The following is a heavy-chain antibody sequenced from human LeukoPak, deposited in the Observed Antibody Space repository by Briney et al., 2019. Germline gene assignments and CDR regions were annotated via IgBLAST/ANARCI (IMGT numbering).Heavy chain of an antibody. CDR2: ISYDGSNK. V-gene: IGHV3-30*18. J-gene: IGHJ4*02. CDR3: AKDTAMVFGYFDY. CDR1: GFTFSRSG. D-gene: IGHD5-18*01. Sequence: GGSLRLSCAASGFTFSRSGMHWVRQAPGKGLEWVAVISYDGSNKYYADSVKGRFTISRDNSKNTLNLQMNSLRAEDTAVYYRAKDTAMVFGYFDYWGQGTLVTVSS.